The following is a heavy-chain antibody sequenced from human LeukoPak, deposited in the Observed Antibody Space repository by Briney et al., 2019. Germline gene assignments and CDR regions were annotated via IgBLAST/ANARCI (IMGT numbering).Heavy chain of an antibody. Sequence: PGRSLRLSCAASGFTFSSYGMHWVRQAPGKGLEWVAVISYDGSNKYYADSVKGRFTISRDNSKNTLYLQMNSLRAEDTAVYYCARDCSGWLRIYAFDIWGQGTMVTVSS. D-gene: IGHD6-19*01. CDR1: GFTFSSYG. CDR2: ISYDGSNK. CDR3: ARDCSGWLRIYAFDI. J-gene: IGHJ3*02. V-gene: IGHV3-30*03.